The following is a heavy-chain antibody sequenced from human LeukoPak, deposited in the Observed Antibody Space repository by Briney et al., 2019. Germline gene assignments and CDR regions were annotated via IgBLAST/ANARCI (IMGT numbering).Heavy chain of an antibody. Sequence: GGSLRLSCAASGFTFSSYAMSWVRQAPGKGLEWVSAISGSGGSTYYADSVKGRFTISRDNSKNTLYLQMNSLRAEDTAVYYCAKADAYCDFWSGYYRWGQVTLVTVSS. CDR3: AKADAYCDFWSGYYR. V-gene: IGHV3-23*01. CDR2: ISGSGGST. CDR1: GFTFSSYA. J-gene: IGHJ4*02. D-gene: IGHD3-3*01.